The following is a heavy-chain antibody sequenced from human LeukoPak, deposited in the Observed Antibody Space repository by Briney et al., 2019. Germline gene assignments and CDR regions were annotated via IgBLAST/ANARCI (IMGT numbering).Heavy chain of an antibody. CDR1: GFSFSTTW. J-gene: IGHJ4*02. Sequence: PGGSLRLSCAASGFSFSTTWMHWVRQAPGKGLEWVAVISYDGSKKYYADTVKGRFTISRDNSKNTLYLQMDSLRAEDTAVYYCATAQREYYYDSSGIMGNWGQGTLVTVSS. CDR3: ATAQREYYYDSSGIMGN. D-gene: IGHD3-22*01. V-gene: IGHV3-30*03. CDR2: ISYDGSKK.